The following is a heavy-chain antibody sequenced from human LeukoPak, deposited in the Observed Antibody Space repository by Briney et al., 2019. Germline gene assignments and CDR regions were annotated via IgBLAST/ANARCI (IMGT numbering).Heavy chain of an antibody. D-gene: IGHD2-2*01. CDR1: GGSMNSGGYY. Sequence: SETLSFTCTVSGGSMNSGGYYWSWIRQHPGKGLEWIGYINYRGSPDYNPSLQSRVTISLDTSKNQFSLQLTSVTAADTAVYYCARDVPKKAPYGVDVWGQGTTVTVSS. J-gene: IGHJ6*02. CDR2: INYRGSP. V-gene: IGHV4-31*03. CDR3: ARDVPKKAPYGVDV.